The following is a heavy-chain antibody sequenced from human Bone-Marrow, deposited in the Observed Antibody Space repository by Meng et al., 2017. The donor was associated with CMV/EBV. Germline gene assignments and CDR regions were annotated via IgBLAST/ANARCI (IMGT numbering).Heavy chain of an antibody. CDR2: ISSSGSSYTV. J-gene: IGHJ4*02. D-gene: IGHD6-13*01. V-gene: IGHV3-48*04. Sequence: GESLKISCAASGFTFSSYSMNWVRQAPGKGLEWLSYISSSGSSYTVYYADSVKGRFTISRDNAKNSLYLQMHSLRAEDTAVYYCAREFSTSWAYDYWGQGTLVTVPQ. CDR1: GFTFSSYS. CDR3: AREFSTSWAYDY.